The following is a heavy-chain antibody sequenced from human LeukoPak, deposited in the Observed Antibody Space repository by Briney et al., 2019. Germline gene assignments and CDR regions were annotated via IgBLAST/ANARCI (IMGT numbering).Heavy chain of an antibody. CDR2: IYYSGRT. V-gene: IGHV4-31*03. D-gene: IGHD2-2*01. Sequence: PSETLSLTCTVSGGSISSAAYYWTWICQHPGKGLEWIGHIYYSGRTDYNPTLKSRVNISIDTSKNQFSLRVNSVTAADTAVYYCGRGGGRSSTGMDVWGQGTTVTVSS. CDR3: GRGGGRSSTGMDV. CDR1: GGSISSAAYY. J-gene: IGHJ6*02.